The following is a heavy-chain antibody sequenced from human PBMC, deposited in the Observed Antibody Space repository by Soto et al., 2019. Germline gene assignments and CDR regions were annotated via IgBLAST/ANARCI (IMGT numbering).Heavy chain of an antibody. D-gene: IGHD2-8*02. CDR3: ARGSGASDNFDY. J-gene: IGHJ4*02. Sequence: PSETLSLTCTVFGGSISSGGYYWGWIRQHPGKGLEWIGFIYYSGGTYYNPSLKSRVTLSIEKSKNQFSLRVTSVTAADTAVYYCARGSGASDNFDYWGPGTLVTVSS. CDR1: GGSISSGGYY. CDR2: IYYSGGT. V-gene: IGHV4-31*02.